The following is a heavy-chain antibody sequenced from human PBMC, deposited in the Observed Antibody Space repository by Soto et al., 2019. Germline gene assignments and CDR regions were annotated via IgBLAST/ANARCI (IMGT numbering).Heavy chain of an antibody. CDR1: GCMFVNFW. J-gene: IGHJ4*02. CDR3: ARDSPFDASSGYLEY. Sequence: VGPLRVSWAPSGCMFVNFWRSWVRQAPGKGLEWVANIKQDGSEKYYVDSVKGRFTISRDNAKNSLYLQMTSLRADDTAVYYCARDSPFDASSGYLEYWGQGTLVTVSS. D-gene: IGHD3-22*01. CDR2: IKQDGSEK. V-gene: IGHV3-7*01.